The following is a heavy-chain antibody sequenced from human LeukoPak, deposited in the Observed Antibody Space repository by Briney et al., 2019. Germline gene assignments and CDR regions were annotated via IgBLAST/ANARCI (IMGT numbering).Heavy chain of an antibody. CDR2: INHSGST. CDR1: GGSFSGYY. V-gene: IGHV4-34*01. CDR3: ARVRFYDYVWGSYRPRMYYFDY. Sequence: SETLSLTCAVYGGSFSGYYWSWIRQPPGKGLEWIGEINHSGSTNYNPSLKSRVTISVDTSKNQFSLKLSSVTAADTAVYYCARVRFYDYVWGSYRPRMYYFDYWGQGTLVSVSS. J-gene: IGHJ4*02. D-gene: IGHD3-16*02.